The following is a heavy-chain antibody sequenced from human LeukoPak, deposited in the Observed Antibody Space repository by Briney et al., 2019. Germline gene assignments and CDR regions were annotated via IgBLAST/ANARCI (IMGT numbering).Heavy chain of an antibody. J-gene: IGHJ1*01. Sequence: GGSLRLSCAASGFTFSSYAMSWVRQAPGKGLEWVSAISGSGGGTYYADYVKGRFTISRDNSKNTLYLQVNSLRAEDTAVYYCARYRGLRYYDDWGQGTLVTVSS. CDR2: ISGSGGGT. CDR1: GFTFSSYA. V-gene: IGHV3-23*01. D-gene: IGHD3-22*01. CDR3: ARYRGLRYYDD.